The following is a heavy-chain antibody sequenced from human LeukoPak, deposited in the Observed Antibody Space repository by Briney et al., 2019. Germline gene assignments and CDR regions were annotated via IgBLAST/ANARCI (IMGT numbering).Heavy chain of an antibody. CDR3: ARGIYCSSTSCYYYYYMDV. Sequence: SETLSLTCTVSGGSISSYYWSWIRQPPGKGLEWIGYIYYSGSTNYNPSLKSRVTISVDTSKNQFSLKLSSVTAADTAVYYCARGIYCSSTSCYYYYYMDVWGKGTTVTVSS. CDR1: GGSISSYY. D-gene: IGHD2-2*01. CDR2: IYYSGST. J-gene: IGHJ6*03. V-gene: IGHV4-59*12.